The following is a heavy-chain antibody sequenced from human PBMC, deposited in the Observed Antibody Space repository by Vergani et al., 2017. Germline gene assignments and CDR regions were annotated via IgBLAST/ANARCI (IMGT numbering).Heavy chain of an antibody. CDR1: GGSFSGYY. CDR2: INHSGDT. Sequence: QVQLHQWGAGLLKPSETLSLTCGVYGGSFSGYYGTWIRQTPEKGLEWIGEINHSGDTNYNPSLKSRLTISIDMSKNQFFLTLRSVTAADTAFYYCARGRVGLHVWGRGTAVTVSS. CDR3: ARGRVGLHV. V-gene: IGHV4-34*01. J-gene: IGHJ6*04.